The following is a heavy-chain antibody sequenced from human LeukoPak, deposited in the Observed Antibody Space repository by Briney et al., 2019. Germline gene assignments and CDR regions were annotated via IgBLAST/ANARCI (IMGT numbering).Heavy chain of an antibody. D-gene: IGHD3-10*01. CDR3: AKRGVVIRGILVIGYHQEAYHYDF. V-gene: IGHV3-23*01. CDR2: ISERGGSI. CDR1: GISLTNYG. Sequence: TGGSLRLSCVVSGISLTNYGMTWVRQAPGEGLEWVSYISERGGSITYADSVKGRFTVSRDTSLNTLYLQMNNMRAEDTPVYFCAKRGVVIRGILVIGYHQEAYHYDFWGQGVLVTVSS. J-gene: IGHJ4*02.